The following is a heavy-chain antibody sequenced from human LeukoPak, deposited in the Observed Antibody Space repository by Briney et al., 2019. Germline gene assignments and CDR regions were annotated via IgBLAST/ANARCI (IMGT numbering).Heavy chain of an antibody. CDR1: GGTCSNYA. CDR3: VRRQALRGRHRAFDP. Sequence: ASVKVSCKASGGTCSNYAVSWLRQAPGQGLEWLGGIIPMFGAAKYAQKFQARVAGTTDEGPTTAYVELISLRSEDTAVYYCVRRQALRGRHRAFDPWGQGTLVTVTS. CDR2: IIPMFGAA. V-gene: IGHV1-69*05. J-gene: IGHJ5*02. D-gene: IGHD6-25*01.